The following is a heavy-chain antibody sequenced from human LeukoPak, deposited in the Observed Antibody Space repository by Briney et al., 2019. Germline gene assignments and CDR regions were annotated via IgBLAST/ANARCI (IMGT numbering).Heavy chain of an antibody. CDR1: GGSISSGGYS. Sequence: SETLSPTCAVSGGSISSGGYSWSWLRQPPGKGLEWIGYIYYSGSTYYNPSLKSRVTISVDTSKNQLSLKLSSVTAADTAVYYCARESNYHGSGTGWFDPWGQGTLVTVSS. J-gene: IGHJ5*02. D-gene: IGHD3-10*01. CDR3: ARESNYHGSGTGWFDP. V-gene: IGHV4-30-4*07. CDR2: IYYSGST.